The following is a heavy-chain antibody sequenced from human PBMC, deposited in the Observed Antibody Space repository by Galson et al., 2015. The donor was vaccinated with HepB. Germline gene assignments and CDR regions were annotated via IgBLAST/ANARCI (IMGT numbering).Heavy chain of an antibody. J-gene: IGHJ4*02. CDR1: GYTFTSKY. Sequence: SVKVSCKASGYTFTSKYLQWVRQAPGQGLEWMGIINPSDGSTDYARKLRGRVTMTRDTPTSTVYTELSSLRSEDTAMYYCARGRHYYDSSGQGPFDYWGQGTLVTVSS. CDR2: INPSDGST. CDR3: ARGRHYYDSSGQGPFDY. V-gene: IGHV1-46*04. D-gene: IGHD3-22*01.